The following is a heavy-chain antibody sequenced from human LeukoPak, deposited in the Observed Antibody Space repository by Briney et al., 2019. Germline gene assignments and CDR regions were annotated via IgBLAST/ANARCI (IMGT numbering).Heavy chain of an antibody. CDR1: GYIFTNYE. D-gene: IGHD1-26*01. Sequence: ASVKVSCKASGYIFTNYEMNWVRQAPGQGLEWMGWINTTTGSPTYAQGFTGRFVFSLDTSVSTTYLQISSLEAEDTAVYYCARTVLGATGYFDYWCQGTLITVSS. CDR3: ARTVLGATGYFDY. CDR2: INTTTGSP. V-gene: IGHV7-4-1*02. J-gene: IGHJ4*02.